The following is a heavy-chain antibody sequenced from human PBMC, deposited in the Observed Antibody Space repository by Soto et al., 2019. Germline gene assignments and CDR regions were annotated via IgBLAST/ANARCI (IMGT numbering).Heavy chain of an antibody. J-gene: IGHJ5*02. Sequence: QITLKESGPTLVKPTQTLTLTCTFSGFSLSTSGVGVGWIRQPPGKALVWLALIYWDDDKRYSPSLKSRLTITKDTSKNQVVLTMTNMDPVDTATYYCALECSGGSCYEGNWFDPWGQGTLVTVSS. D-gene: IGHD2-15*01. CDR2: IYWDDDK. CDR3: ALECSGGSCYEGNWFDP. V-gene: IGHV2-5*02. CDR1: GFSLSTSGVG.